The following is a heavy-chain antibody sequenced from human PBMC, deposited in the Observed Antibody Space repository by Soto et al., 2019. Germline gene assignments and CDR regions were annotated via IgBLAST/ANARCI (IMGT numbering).Heavy chain of an antibody. CDR2: ISAYNGNT. Sequence: ASVKVSCKASGYTFTSYGISWVRQAPGQGREWMGWISAYNGNTNYAQKLQGRVTMTTDTSTSTAYMELRSLRSDDTAVYYCARYCRCGSCYSNRFDPWGQGTLVTVSS. D-gene: IGHD2-15*01. V-gene: IGHV1-18*01. CDR1: GYTFTSYG. J-gene: IGHJ5*02. CDR3: ARYCRCGSCYSNRFDP.